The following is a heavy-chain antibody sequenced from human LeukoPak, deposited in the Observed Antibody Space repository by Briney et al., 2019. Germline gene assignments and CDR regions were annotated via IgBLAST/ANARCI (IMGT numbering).Heavy chain of an antibody. V-gene: IGHV3-7*01. Sequence: GGSPRLSCAAFGFTFSSYWMSWVRQAPGKGLEWVANIKQDGSEKYYVDSVKGRFTISRDNAKNSLYLQMNSLRAEDTAVYYCARDGFYGDYVLGYYYGMDVWGQGTTVTVSS. CDR1: GFTFSSYW. J-gene: IGHJ6*02. CDR3: ARDGFYGDYVLGYYYGMDV. D-gene: IGHD4-17*01. CDR2: IKQDGSEK.